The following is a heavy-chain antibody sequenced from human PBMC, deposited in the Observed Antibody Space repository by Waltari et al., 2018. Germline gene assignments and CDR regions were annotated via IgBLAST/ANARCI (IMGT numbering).Heavy chain of an antibody. Sequence: QVQLQESGPGLVKPSETLSLTCAVSGYSISSGYYWGWIRQPPGKGLEWIGSIYHSGSTYYNPSLKGRVTISVDTSKNQFSLKLSSVTAADTAVYYCARGGLRFLEWSIDYWGQGTLVTVSS. CDR3: ARGGLRFLEWSIDY. D-gene: IGHD3-3*01. CDR1: GYSISSGYY. CDR2: IYHSGST. V-gene: IGHV4-38-2*01. J-gene: IGHJ4*02.